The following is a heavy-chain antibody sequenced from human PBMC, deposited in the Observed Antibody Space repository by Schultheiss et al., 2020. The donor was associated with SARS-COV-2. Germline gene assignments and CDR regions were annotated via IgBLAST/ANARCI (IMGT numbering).Heavy chain of an antibody. CDR1: GFTFSSYG. J-gene: IGHJ4*02. CDR3: TTLGDILTGDAFDY. V-gene: IGHV3-30*03. Sequence: GGSLRLSCAASGFTFSSYGMHWVRQAPGKGLEWVAVISYDGSNKYYADSVKGRFTISRDNSKNTLYLQMNSLKTEDTAVYYCTTLGDILTGDAFDYWGQGTLVTVSS. CDR2: ISYDGSNK. D-gene: IGHD3-9*01.